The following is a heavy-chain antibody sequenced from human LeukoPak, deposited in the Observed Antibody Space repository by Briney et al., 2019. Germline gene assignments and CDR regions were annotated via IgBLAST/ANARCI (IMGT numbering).Heavy chain of an antibody. D-gene: IGHD3-10*01. V-gene: IGHV4-34*01. CDR2: INHSGST. J-gene: IGHJ4*02. CDR3: ASYYYGSGSDYYFDY. Sequence: SETLSLTCAVYGGSFSGYYWSWIRQPPGKGLEWIGEINHSGSTNYNPSLKSRVTISVDTSKNQFSLKLSSVTAADTAVYYCASYYYGSGSDYYFDYWGQGTLVTVSS. CDR1: GGSFSGYY.